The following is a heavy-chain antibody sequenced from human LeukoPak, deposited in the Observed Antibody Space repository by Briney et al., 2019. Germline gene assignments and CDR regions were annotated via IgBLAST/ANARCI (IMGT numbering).Heavy chain of an antibody. CDR3: ARDESSGSYYFDY. J-gene: IGHJ4*02. D-gene: IGHD1-26*01. CDR1: GYTFSSYG. V-gene: IGHV1-18*01. Sequence: PLASVKVSCKASGYTFSSYGISWVRQAPGQGLEWMAWISVYNGNTKYAQKVQGRVTMTTDTSTSKAYMELRSLRSDDTAVYYCARDESSGSYYFDYWGQGTLVTVSS. CDR2: ISVYNGNT.